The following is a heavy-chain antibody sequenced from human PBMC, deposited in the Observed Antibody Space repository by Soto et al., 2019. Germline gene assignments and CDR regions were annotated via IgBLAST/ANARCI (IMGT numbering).Heavy chain of an antibody. CDR2: ISYDGSNK. CDR3: AKDSRHYYDSSGPDY. Sequence: GGSLRLSCAASGFTFSSYVMHWVRQSPGKGLEWVAVISYDGSNKYYADFVKGRFTISRDNSKNTLYLQMNSLRAEDTAVYYCAKDSRHYYDSSGPDYWGQGTLVTVSS. V-gene: IGHV3-30*18. J-gene: IGHJ4*02. D-gene: IGHD3-22*01. CDR1: GFTFSSYV.